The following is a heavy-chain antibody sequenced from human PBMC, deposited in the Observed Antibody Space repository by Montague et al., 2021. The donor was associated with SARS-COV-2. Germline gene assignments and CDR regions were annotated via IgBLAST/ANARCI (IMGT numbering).Heavy chain of an antibody. CDR2: IHHSGST. D-gene: IGHD4-17*01. CDR1: GGSISSSTYY. Sequence: SETLSLTCTVSGGSISSSTYYWGWIRQPPGKGLEWIGSIHHSGSTYYNPSLETRVTISVDTSKNQFSLKLSSVTAADTAVYYCARDATVTTFYYYGMDVWGQGTTVTVSS. V-gene: IGHV4-39*07. CDR3: ARDATVTTFYYYGMDV. J-gene: IGHJ6*02.